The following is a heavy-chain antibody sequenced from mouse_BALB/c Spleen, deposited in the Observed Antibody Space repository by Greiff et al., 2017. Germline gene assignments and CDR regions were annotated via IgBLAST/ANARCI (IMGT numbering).Heavy chain of an antibody. D-gene: IGHD2-1*01. V-gene: IGHV14-3*02. Sequence: VQLQQSGAELVKPGASVKLSCTASGFNFKDTYMHWVKQRPEQGLEWIGRIDPANGNTKYDPKFQGKATITADTSSNTAYLQLSSLTSEDTAVYYCARYGNDWYFDVWGAGTTVTVSS. J-gene: IGHJ1*01. CDR3: ARYGNDWYFDV. CDR2: IDPANGNT. CDR1: GFNFKDTY.